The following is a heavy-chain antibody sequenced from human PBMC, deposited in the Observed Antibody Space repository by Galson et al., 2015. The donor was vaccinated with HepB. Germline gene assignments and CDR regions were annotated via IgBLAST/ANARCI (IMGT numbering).Heavy chain of an antibody. V-gene: IGHV3-30*03. D-gene: IGHD2-2*01. J-gene: IGHJ6*02. Sequence: SLRLSCAASRFTFSAYAMHWVRQAPGKGLEWVAVISADANKKYYADSVDGRFTIFRYNSKNTLYLQMNSLGPEDTAVYFCARAPSSYIDYLRYQYGLDVWGQGTTVTVSS. CDR2: ISADANKK. CDR1: RFTFSAYA. CDR3: ARAPSSYIDYLRYQYGLDV.